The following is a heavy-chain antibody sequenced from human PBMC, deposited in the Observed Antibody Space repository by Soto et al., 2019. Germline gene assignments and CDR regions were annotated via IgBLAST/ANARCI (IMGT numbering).Heavy chain of an antibody. CDR3: ARDNQVGGSWRNWFDP. V-gene: IGHV1-69*06. Sequence: GGPVKVSCKASGGTFSSYAISWVRQAPGQGLEWMGGIIPIFGTANYAQKFQGRVTITADKSTSTAYMELSSLRSEDTAVYYCARDNQVGGSWRNWFDPWGQGTLVTSPQ. CDR2: IIPIFGTA. J-gene: IGHJ5*02. D-gene: IGHD2-15*01. CDR1: GGTFSSYA.